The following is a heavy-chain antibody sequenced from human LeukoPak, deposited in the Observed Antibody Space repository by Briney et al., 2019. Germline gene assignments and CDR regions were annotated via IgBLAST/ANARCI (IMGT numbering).Heavy chain of an antibody. CDR3: AREETYYDSSGYYYLD. CDR1: GYTFTGYY. J-gene: IGHJ4*02. CDR2: INPNSGGT. Sequence: ASVKVSCKASGYTFTGYYMHWVRQAPGQGLEWMGWINPNSGGTNYAQKFQGRVTMTRDTSISTAYIELSRLRSDDTAVYYCAREETYYDSSGYYYLDWGQGTLVTVSS. V-gene: IGHV1-2*02. D-gene: IGHD3-22*01.